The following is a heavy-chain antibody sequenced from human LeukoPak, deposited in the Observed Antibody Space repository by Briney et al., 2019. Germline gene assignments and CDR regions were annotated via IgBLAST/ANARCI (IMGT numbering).Heavy chain of an antibody. CDR1: GFTFTNAW. CDR3: ITDLGLTMIRGVLVF. V-gene: IGHV3-15*05. D-gene: IGHD3-10*01. CDR2: IKSKGDGETK. Sequence: PGESLRLSCAASGFTFTNAWMSWVRQAPGKGLEWIGRIKSKGDGETKDYAAPVKGRFFMSRDDSEGTPYLQMNYLTTEDTAVYFCITDLGLTMIRGVLVFWGQGALVTVSS. J-gene: IGHJ4*02.